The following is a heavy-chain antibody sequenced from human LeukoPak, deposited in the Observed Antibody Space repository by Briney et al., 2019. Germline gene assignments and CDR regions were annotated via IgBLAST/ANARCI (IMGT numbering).Heavy chain of an antibody. V-gene: IGHV3-21*01. CDR3: AREPPNYYYYGMDV. CDR1: GFTFSDAW. CDR2: ISSSSSYI. Sequence: PGGSLRLSCAASGFTFSDAWMNWVRQAPGKGLEWVSSISSSSSYIYYADSVKGRFTISRDNAKNSLYLQMNSLRAEDTAVYYCAREPPNYYYYGMDVWGQGTTVTVSS. J-gene: IGHJ6*02.